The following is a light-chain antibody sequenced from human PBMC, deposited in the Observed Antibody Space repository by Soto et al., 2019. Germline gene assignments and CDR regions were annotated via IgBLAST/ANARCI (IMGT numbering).Light chain of an antibody. CDR2: DAS. Sequence: DMQMTQSPSSLSASLGDRVTITFQASQDISNYLNWYQQKPGKAPKLLIYDASNLETGVPSRFSGSGSGTDFTFTISSLQPEDIATYYCQQYDNLLRTFGQGTKVDIK. CDR1: QDISNY. J-gene: IGKJ1*01. CDR3: QQYDNLLRT. V-gene: IGKV1-33*01.